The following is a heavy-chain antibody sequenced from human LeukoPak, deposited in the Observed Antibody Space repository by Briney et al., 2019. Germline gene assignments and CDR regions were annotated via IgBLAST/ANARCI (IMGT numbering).Heavy chain of an antibody. Sequence: ASVKVSCKASGGTFSSYAISWVRQAPGQGLEWMGRIIPILGIANYAQKFQGRVTITADKSTSTAYMELSSLRSEDTAVYCCARVATYSSSWKHAFDIWGQGTMVTVSS. CDR3: ARVATYSSSWKHAFDI. CDR2: IIPILGIA. CDR1: GGTFSSYA. D-gene: IGHD6-13*01. J-gene: IGHJ3*02. V-gene: IGHV1-69*04.